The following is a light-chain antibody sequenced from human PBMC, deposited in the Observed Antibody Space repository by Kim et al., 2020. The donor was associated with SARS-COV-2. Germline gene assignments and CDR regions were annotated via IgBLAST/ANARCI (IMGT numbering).Light chain of an antibody. V-gene: IGLV2-14*03. CDR3: SSYTSSSTLV. J-gene: IGLJ3*02. CDR2: DAS. Sequence: GQSFTISCTGTSSDVGGYNYVSWYQQHPGQAPKLMIYDASNRPSGVSNRFSGSKSGNTASLTISGLQAEDEADYYCSSYTSSSTLVFGGGTQLTVL. CDR1: SSDVGGYNY.